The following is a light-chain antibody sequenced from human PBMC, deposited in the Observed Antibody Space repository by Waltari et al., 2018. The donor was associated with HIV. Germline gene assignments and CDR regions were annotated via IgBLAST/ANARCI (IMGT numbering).Light chain of an antibody. V-gene: IGLV2-23*02. Sequence: QSPLTQPASVSGSPGQPVTITCNGTSSGVGSTMSVSWYQRHPGKGPRLIIYNVNSRPSGISSRFSGSKSGNTASLTISGLQADDEAEYICCSYAGTVTYLVFGGGTKLTVL. CDR2: NVN. CDR3: CSYAGTVTYLV. J-gene: IGLJ2*01. CDR1: SSGVGSTMS.